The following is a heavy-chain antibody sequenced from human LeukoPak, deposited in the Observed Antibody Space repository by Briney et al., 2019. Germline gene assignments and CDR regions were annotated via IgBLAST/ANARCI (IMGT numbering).Heavy chain of an antibody. Sequence: AGGSLRLSCAAAGFTFSTYSMHWVRQSPGKGLEWVAVISSDGRNQYHADSVKGRFTISRDNSKNTLYLQMGSLRAEDMAVYYCARERNKWELPRGDAFDIWGQGTMVTVSS. CDR1: GFTFSTYS. CDR3: ARERNKWELPRGDAFDI. J-gene: IGHJ3*02. V-gene: IGHV3-30*14. D-gene: IGHD1-26*01. CDR2: ISSDGRNQ.